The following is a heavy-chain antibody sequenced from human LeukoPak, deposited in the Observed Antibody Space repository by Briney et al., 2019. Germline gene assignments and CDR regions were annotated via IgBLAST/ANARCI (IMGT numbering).Heavy chain of an antibody. Sequence: GGSLRLSCSASGFTFSSYAMHWVRQAPGKGLEHVSAISSNVGSTYYADSVKGRFTISRDNSKNTLYLQMSSLRAEDTAVYYCVKVWWGAVAAYAFDIWGQGTMVTVSS. V-gene: IGHV3-64D*06. CDR1: GFTFSSYA. J-gene: IGHJ3*02. CDR3: VKVWWGAVAAYAFDI. CDR2: ISSNVGST. D-gene: IGHD6-19*01.